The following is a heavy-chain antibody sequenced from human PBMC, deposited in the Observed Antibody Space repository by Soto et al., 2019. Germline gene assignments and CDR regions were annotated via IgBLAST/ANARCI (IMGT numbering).Heavy chain of an antibody. CDR2: NNHSGST. Sequence: QVPLQQWGAGLLKPSETLSLTCAVYGGSFSGYYWSWIRQPPGKGLEWIGENNHSGSTKYNPSLKSRVNISEDTSKNQFSLKLSSVTAADTAMYYCARGPDPAPNADYWGQGTLVTVS. CDR3: ARGPDPAPNADY. J-gene: IGHJ4*02. V-gene: IGHV4-34*01. CDR1: GGSFSGYY.